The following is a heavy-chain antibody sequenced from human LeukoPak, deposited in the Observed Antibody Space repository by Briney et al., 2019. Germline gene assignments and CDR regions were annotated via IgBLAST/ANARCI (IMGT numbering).Heavy chain of an antibody. V-gene: IGHV1-46*01. CDR3: ARVKSYYYDTSDKDAFDI. CDR2: INPRGGST. Sequence: WASVKVSCKASGYTFTSHFMHWVRQAPGQGLEWMGIINPRGGSTSYTQKFQGRDTMTRDTSTSTVYMELSSLRSEDTAVYYCARVKSYYYDTSDKDAFDIWGQGTMVTVSS. CDR1: GYTFTSHF. D-gene: IGHD3-22*01. J-gene: IGHJ3*02.